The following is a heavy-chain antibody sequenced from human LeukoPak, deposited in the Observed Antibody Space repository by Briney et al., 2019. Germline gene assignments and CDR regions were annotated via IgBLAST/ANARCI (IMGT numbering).Heavy chain of an antibody. CDR3: TRVGRSSVYGIVVVVAAARAFDI. CDR2: INHSGST. J-gene: IGHJ3*02. D-gene: IGHD2-15*01. Sequence: SETLSLTCAVYGGSFSGYYWSWIRQPPGKGLEWIGEINHSGSTNYNPSLKSRVTISVDTSKNQFSLKLSSVTAADTAVYYCTRVGRSSVYGIVVVVAAARAFDIWGQGTMVTVSS. CDR1: GGSFSGYY. V-gene: IGHV4-34*01.